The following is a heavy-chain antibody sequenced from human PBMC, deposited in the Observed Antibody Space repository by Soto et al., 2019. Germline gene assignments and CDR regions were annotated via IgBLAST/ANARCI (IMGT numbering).Heavy chain of an antibody. CDR2: IWYDGSNK. CDR1: GFTFSSYG. J-gene: IGHJ4*02. V-gene: IGHV3-30*02. Sequence: GGSLRLSCAASGFTFSSYGMHWVRQAPGKGLEWVAVIWYDGSNKYYADSVKGRFTISRDNSKNTLYLQMSGLSADDTAVYYCVKSRGGNNFDFFDWGQGALVTVSS. D-gene: IGHD5-12*01. CDR3: VKSRGGNNFDFFD.